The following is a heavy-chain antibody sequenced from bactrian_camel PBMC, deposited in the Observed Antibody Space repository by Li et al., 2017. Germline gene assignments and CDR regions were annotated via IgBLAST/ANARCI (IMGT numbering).Heavy chain of an antibody. D-gene: IGHD1*01. CDR2: SDGAGTV. CDR3: AAAIDGDGCWVYESWYDY. Sequence: HVQLVESGGGSAQAGGSLTLSCVASGDTSRTHCMAWFRQVPGKEREGVAASDGAGTVSYADFVKGRFTISKDSAKNTLYLEMSRLKPEDTGMYYCAAAIDGDGCWVYESWYDYWGQGTQVTVS. V-gene: IGHV3S26*01. CDR1: GDTSRTHC. J-gene: IGHJ4*01.